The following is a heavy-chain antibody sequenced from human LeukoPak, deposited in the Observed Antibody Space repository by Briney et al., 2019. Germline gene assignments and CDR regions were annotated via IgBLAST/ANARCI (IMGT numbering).Heavy chain of an antibody. CDR1: GFTFSSYA. CDR3: ARDPRGNFPYFDY. Sequence: GGSLRLSCAASGFTFSSYAMHWVRQAPGKGLEWVAVISYDGSNKYYADSVKGRFTISRDNSKNTLYLLMNSLRAEDTAVYYCARDPRGNFPYFDYWGQGTLVTVSS. D-gene: IGHD4-23*01. J-gene: IGHJ4*02. V-gene: IGHV3-30-3*01. CDR2: ISYDGSNK.